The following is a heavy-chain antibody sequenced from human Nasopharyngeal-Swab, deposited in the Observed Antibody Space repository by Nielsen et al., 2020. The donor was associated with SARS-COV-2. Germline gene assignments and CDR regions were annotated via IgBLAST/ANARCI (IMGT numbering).Heavy chain of an antibody. CDR1: GFTFSSYA. V-gene: IGHV3-30-3*01. J-gene: IGHJ6*02. Sequence: GESLKISCAASGFTFSSYAMHWVRQAPGKGLEWVAVTSYDGSKKYYADSVKGRFIISRDNSKNTLYLQMNSLRAEDTAVYYCARDQGSSWYTYYYYYGMDVWGQGTTVTVSS. CDR2: TSYDGSKK. CDR3: ARDQGSSWYTYYYYYGMDV. D-gene: IGHD6-13*01.